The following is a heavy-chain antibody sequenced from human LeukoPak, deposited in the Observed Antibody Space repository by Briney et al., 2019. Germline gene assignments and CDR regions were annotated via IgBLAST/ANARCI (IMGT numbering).Heavy chain of an antibody. V-gene: IGHV1-2*02. D-gene: IGHD2-2*02. Sequence: GASVKVSSKASGYTFIDYYMHWVRQAPGQGLEWVGWMNPNTGGTNYAQKYQGRVTMTSDTSITTFYMELSNLESADTAIYYCARDVFAAYTTHHKFDPWGQGTLVTVSS. J-gene: IGHJ5*02. CDR3: ARDVFAAYTTHHKFDP. CDR1: GYTFIDYY. CDR2: MNPNTGGT.